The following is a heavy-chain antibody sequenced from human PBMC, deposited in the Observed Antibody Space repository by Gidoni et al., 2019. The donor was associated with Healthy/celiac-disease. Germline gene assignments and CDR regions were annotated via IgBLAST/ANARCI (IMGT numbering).Heavy chain of an antibody. J-gene: IGHJ4*02. CDR2: INAGNGNT. Sequence: QVQLVQSGAEVKKPGASVKVSCKASGYTFTSYAMHWVRQAPGQRLEWMGWINAGNGNTKYSQKFQGRVTITRDTSASTAYMELSSLRSEDTAVYYCARDLITFGGGTSPLDYWGQGTLVTVSS. V-gene: IGHV1-3*01. D-gene: IGHD3-16*01. CDR1: GYTFTSYA. CDR3: ARDLITFGGGTSPLDY.